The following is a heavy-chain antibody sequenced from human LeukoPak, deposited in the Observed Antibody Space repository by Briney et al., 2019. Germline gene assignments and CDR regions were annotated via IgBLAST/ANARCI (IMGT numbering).Heavy chain of an antibody. CDR2: IKSETDGGTT. Sequence: GGSLRLSCAASGFTFSNAWMSWVRQAPGKGLEWVGRIKSETDGGTTDYAAPVKGRFTISRDDSKTTLYLQMNSLKTEDTAVYYCTTGGDHGDDAFDIWGQGTMVTVSS. V-gene: IGHV3-15*01. D-gene: IGHD4-17*01. J-gene: IGHJ3*02. CDR1: GFTFSNAW. CDR3: TTGGDHGDDAFDI.